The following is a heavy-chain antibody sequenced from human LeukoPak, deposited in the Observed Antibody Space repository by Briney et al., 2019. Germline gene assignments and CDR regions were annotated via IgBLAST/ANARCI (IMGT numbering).Heavy chain of an antibody. CDR2: IYYSGST. V-gene: IGHV4-39*01. J-gene: IGHJ2*01. Sequence: SETLSLTCTVSGGSISSSSNYWGWIRQPPGKGLEWIGSIYYSGSTYYNPSLKSRVTISVDTSKNQFSLKLSSVTAADTAVYYCARRVLRTDWYFDLWGRGTLVTISS. CDR1: GGSISSSSNY. CDR3: ARRVLRTDWYFDL. D-gene: IGHD3/OR15-3a*01.